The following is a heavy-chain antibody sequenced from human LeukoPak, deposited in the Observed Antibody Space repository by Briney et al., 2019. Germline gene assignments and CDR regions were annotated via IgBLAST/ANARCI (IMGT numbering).Heavy chain of an antibody. Sequence: GGSLRLSCAVSGFTFSNFEFNWVRQAPGKGPEWVSYISSSGSITYYRDSVKGRFTISRDNARNLLFLRMNSLRGEDTALYYCARDPGDDAYDIWGQGTMVTVS. CDR1: GFTFSNFE. CDR2: ISSSGSIT. D-gene: IGHD1-14*01. CDR3: ARDPGDDAYDI. J-gene: IGHJ3*02. V-gene: IGHV3-48*03.